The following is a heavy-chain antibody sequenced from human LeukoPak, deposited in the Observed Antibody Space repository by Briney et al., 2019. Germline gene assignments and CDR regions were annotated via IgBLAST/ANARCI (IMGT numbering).Heavy chain of an antibody. CDR1: GYTFTSYY. CDR3: ARALYYYDSSGYYHFDY. Sequence: ASVKVSYKASGYTFTSYYMHWVRQAPGQGLEWMGIINPSGGSTSYAQKFQGRVTMTRDTSTSTVYMELSSLRSEDTAVYYCARALYYYDSSGYYHFDYWGQGTLVTVSS. J-gene: IGHJ4*02. CDR2: INPSGGST. V-gene: IGHV1-46*01. D-gene: IGHD3-22*01.